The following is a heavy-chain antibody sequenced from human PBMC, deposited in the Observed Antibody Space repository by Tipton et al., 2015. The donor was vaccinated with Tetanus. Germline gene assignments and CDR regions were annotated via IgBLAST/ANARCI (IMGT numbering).Heavy chain of an antibody. CDR3: ARSYCSGGSCYARDY. D-gene: IGHD2-15*01. CDR1: GFTFSSYG. Sequence: SLRLSCAASGFTFSSYGMHWVRQAPGKGLEWVAVIWYDGSNKYYADSVKGRFTISRDNSKNTLCLQMNSLRAEDTAVYYCARSYCSGGSCYARDYWGQGTLVTVSS. CDR2: IWYDGSNK. V-gene: IGHV3-33*01. J-gene: IGHJ4*02.